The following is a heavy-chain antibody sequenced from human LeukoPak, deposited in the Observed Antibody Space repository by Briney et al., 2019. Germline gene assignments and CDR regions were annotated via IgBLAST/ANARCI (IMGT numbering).Heavy chain of an antibody. J-gene: IGHJ4*02. D-gene: IGHD5-12*01. V-gene: IGHV5-51*01. CDR3: ARQGTIVAGTLGTTFDY. CDR1: GYSFTSYW. Sequence: GESLKISCKASGYSFTSYWIGWVRQMPGKGLEWMGITYPGDSDTKYSPSFQGQVTISADKSINTAYLQWSSLRASDTAMYYCARQGTIVAGTLGTTFDYWGQGTLLTVSS. CDR2: TYPGDSDT.